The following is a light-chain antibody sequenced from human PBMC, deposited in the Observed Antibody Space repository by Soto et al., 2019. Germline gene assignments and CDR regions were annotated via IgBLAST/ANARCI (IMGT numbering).Light chain of an antibody. J-gene: IGKJ1*01. CDR2: KAS. Sequence: DIQLTQSPSTLSASVGDKVTITCRASQSLSNWLAWYQQKPGKAPKLLIDKASNLQSGVPSRFSGSGSGTEFTLTISSLQPDDFATYYCQQYNSRVTFDQGTKVEIK. CDR1: QSLSNW. V-gene: IGKV1-5*03. CDR3: QQYNSRVT.